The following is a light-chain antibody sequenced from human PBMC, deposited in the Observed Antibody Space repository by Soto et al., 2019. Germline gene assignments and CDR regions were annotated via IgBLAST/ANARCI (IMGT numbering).Light chain of an antibody. J-gene: IGLJ1*01. Sequence: QSVLTQPPSVSGAPGQRVTISCTGGSSNIGAGYDVHWYQQLPGTAPKLLISGNNNRPSGVPDRFSGSKSGTSASLAINGLQAEDEAEYYCQSSDSSLSAVFGTGTKLTVL. CDR3: QSSDSSLSAV. V-gene: IGLV1-40*01. CDR1: SSNIGAGYD. CDR2: GNN.